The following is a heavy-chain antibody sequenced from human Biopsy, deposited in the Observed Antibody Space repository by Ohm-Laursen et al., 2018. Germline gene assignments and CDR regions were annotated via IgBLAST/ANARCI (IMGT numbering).Heavy chain of an antibody. CDR3: ARDPLNGHKHFDY. Sequence: GGPVKVSCKASSYTFTDYNIHWMRQAPGQGLEWLGYINCKTGTTNYAQKFQGTVTMTRDTSISTAYLALGSLRSADTAIYYCARDPLNGHKHFDYWGQGSLVTVSS. CDR1: SYTFTDYN. J-gene: IGHJ4*02. V-gene: IGHV1-2*02. CDR2: INCKTGTT. D-gene: IGHD2-8*01.